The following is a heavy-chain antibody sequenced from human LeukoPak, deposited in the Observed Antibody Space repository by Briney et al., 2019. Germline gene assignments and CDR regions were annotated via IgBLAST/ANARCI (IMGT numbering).Heavy chain of an antibody. CDR1: GGSISSYY. Sequence: SETLSLTCTVSGGSISSYYWSWIRQPPGKGLEWIGYICYSGSTNYNPSLKSRVTISVDTSKNQFSLKLSSVTAADTAVYYCARARYGSGWSLDYWGQGTLVTVSS. CDR2: ICYSGST. J-gene: IGHJ4*02. D-gene: IGHD6-19*01. CDR3: ARARYGSGWSLDY. V-gene: IGHV4-59*01.